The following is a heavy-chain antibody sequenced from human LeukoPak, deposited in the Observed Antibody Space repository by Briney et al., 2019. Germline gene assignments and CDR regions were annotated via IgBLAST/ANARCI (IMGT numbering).Heavy chain of an antibody. Sequence: SQTLSLTCAVSGGSISSGGYSWSWIRQPPGKGLEWIGYIYYSGSTNYSPSLKSRVTISVDTSKNQFSLKLSSVTAADTAVYYCARVTSRPGAYGDHFDYWGQGTLVTVSS. CDR2: IYYSGST. J-gene: IGHJ4*02. V-gene: IGHV4-61*08. CDR1: GGSISSGGYS. D-gene: IGHD4-17*01. CDR3: ARVTSRPGAYGDHFDY.